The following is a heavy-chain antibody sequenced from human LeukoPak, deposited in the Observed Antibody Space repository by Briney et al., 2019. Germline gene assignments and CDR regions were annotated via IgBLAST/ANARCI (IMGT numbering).Heavy chain of an antibody. V-gene: IGHV4-39*01. CDR1: GGSISSSSYY. CDR3: ARTDSTYADDYYYYYSYMDV. J-gene: IGHJ6*03. Sequence: SETLSLTCTVSGGSISSSSYYWGGIRPPPGKGLEWIGSIYYSGSTYYNPSVKSRVTISVDTSRNPFSLKLSSVTAADTAVYYCARTDSTYADDYYYYYSYMDVWGKGTTVTVSS. CDR2: IYYSGST. D-gene: IGHD4-17*01.